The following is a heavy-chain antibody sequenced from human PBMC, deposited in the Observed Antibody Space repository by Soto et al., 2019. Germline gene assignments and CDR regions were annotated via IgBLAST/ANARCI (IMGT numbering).Heavy chain of an antibody. V-gene: IGHV4-4*07. J-gene: IGHJ5*02. CDR2: VYPSGST. CDR3: ATGRSEVVPGAMDT. Sequence: ETLSLTCTVSGGSISGHYWSWVRKSAGRGLEWIGRVYPSGSTTYNPSLKSRLTMSVDTSKNQFSLRLTSVTAADTAVYYCATGRSEVVPGAMDTWGRGTLVTVSS. CDR1: GGSISGHY. D-gene: IGHD2-2*01.